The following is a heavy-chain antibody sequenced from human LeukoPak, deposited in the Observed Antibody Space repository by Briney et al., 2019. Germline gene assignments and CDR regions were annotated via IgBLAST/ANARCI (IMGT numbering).Heavy chain of an antibody. Sequence: GGSLRLSCTASRFTSCDYAMRRVCEAPGKGLEWGGFIRSRAYGGTTEYAASVKGRFTISRDDSKSIAYLQMNSLKTEDTAVYYCTRDEVGAQRLVYYFDYWGQGNLVTVSS. CDR1: RFTSCDYA. CDR2: IRSRAYGGTT. V-gene: IGHV3-49*04. J-gene: IGHJ4*02. D-gene: IGHD1-26*01. CDR3: TRDEVGAQRLVYYFDY.